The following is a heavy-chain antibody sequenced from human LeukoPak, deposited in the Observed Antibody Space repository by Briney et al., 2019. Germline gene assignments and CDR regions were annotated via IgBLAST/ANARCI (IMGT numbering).Heavy chain of an antibody. CDR1: GFTFSSYA. CDR2: ISYDGSNK. V-gene: IGHV3-30-3*01. CDR3: AREVFYSLDY. D-gene: IGHD2-21*01. J-gene: IGHJ4*02. Sequence: GGSLRLSCAASGFTFSSYAMHWVRQAPGKGLEWVAVISYDGSNKYYADSVKGRFTISRDNSKNTLYLQMNSLRAEDTAVYYCAREVFYSLDYWGQGTLVTVSS.